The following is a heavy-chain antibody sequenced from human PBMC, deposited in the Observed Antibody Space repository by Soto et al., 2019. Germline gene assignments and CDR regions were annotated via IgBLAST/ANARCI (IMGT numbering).Heavy chain of an antibody. J-gene: IGHJ5*02. D-gene: IGHD5-12*01. CDR2: ISYDGSNK. V-gene: IGHV3-30*18. CDR3: AKGGDGYNT. CDR1: GFTFSSYG. Sequence: QVQLVESGGGVVQPGRSLRLSCAASGFTFSSYGMHWVRQAPGKGLEWVAVISYDGSNKYYADSVKGRFTISRDNSKNTLYLQMNSLRAEDTAVYYCAKGGDGYNTWGQGTLVTVSS.